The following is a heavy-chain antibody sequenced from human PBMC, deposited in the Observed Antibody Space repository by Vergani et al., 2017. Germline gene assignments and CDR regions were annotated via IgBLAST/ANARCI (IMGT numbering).Heavy chain of an antibody. V-gene: IGHV4-59*01. J-gene: IGHJ4*02. D-gene: IGHD3-16*01. CDR2: IYYSGNI. CDR3: AGGPGGGMMRH. Sequence: QVQLQESGPGLVKPSETLSLTCTMSGDSFSSNYWAWIRQPPGKRLEWLGSIYYSGNIQYNPSLTSRVTISVDTSKNQFSLNLTSVTAADTAVYYCAGGPGGGMMRHWGQGTLVIVS. CDR1: GDSFSSNY.